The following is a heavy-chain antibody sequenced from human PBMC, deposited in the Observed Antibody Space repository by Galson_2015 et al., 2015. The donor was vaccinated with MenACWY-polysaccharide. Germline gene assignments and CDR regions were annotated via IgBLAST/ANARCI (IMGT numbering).Heavy chain of an antibody. V-gene: IGHV6-1*01. D-gene: IGHD3-16*02. CDR2: TYYRSKWYH. Sequence: GLEWLGRTYYRSKWYHDYAVSVKSRLTINPDTSKNHFSLQLNSVTPEDTAVYYCTRGGAGNTVSLFAYWGQGTLVTVSS. CDR3: TRGGAGNTVSLFAY. J-gene: IGHJ4*02.